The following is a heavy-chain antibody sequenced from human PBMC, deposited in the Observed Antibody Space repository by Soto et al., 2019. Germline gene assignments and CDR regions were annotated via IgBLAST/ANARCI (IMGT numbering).Heavy chain of an antibody. V-gene: IGHV6-1*01. D-gene: IGHD6-13*01. CDR2: TYYRSKWSK. CDR1: GDSLFTNCVA. Sequence: QVQLQQSGPGLVKPSQTLSLTCAISGDSLFTNCVAWNWIRLSPSRGIEWLGRTYYRSKWSKDYAISLKSRITINPDTSKNQFSLQLTAVTPEDTAVYFCARGRHSSFDIWGQGTMVSVSS. CDR3: ARGRHSSFDI. J-gene: IGHJ3*02.